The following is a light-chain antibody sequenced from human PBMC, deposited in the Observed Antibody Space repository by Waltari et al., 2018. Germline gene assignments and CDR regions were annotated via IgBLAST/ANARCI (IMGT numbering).Light chain of an antibody. CDR1: QSISSY. V-gene: IGKV1-39*01. CDR3: QQSYSTPPIT. J-gene: IGKJ5*01. CDR2: AAS. Sequence: DIQMTQSPSSLSASVGDRVTITCRASQSISSYLNWYQQKPGKAPKLLIYAASSLQSGVPSRVSGIGSGTDFTLTISSLQPEDFATYYCQQSYSTPPITFGQGTRLEIK.